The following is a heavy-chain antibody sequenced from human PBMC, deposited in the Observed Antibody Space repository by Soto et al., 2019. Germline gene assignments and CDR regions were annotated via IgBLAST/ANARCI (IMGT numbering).Heavy chain of an antibody. CDR1: GYTFTSYY. J-gene: IGHJ5*02. CDR3: ARTPPRDGYNPRFDP. Sequence: QVQLVQSGAEVKKPGASVKVSCKASGYTFTSYYMHWVRQAPGQGLEWMGIINPRGGSTSYAQKFQGRVTMTRDTSTSTVYMELSSLRSEDTAVYYCARTPPRDGYNPRFDPWGQGTLVTVSS. D-gene: IGHD5-12*01. V-gene: IGHV1-46*01. CDR2: INPRGGST.